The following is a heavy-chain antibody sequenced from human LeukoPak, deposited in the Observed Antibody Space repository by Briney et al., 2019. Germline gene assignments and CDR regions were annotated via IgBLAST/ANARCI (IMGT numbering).Heavy chain of an antibody. J-gene: IGHJ1*01. CDR3: ARDQFFQIHYGATTVSYFQH. CDR1: GFTVSSNY. CDR2: IYSGGST. Sequence: GGSLRLSCAASGFTVSSNYMSWVRQAPGNGLEWASVIYSGGSTYYADSVKGRFTISRDNSKNTLYLQMNSLRAEDTAVYYCARDQFFQIHYGATTVSYFQHWGQGTLVTVSS. D-gene: IGHD4-17*01. V-gene: IGHV3-66*01.